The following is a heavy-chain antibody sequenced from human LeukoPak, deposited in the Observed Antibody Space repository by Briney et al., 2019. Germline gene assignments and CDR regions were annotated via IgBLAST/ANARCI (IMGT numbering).Heavy chain of an antibody. Sequence: GGSLRLSCAASGFTFSSYAMSWVRQAPGKGLEWVSYISSSGSTIYYADSVKGRFTISRDNAKNSLYLQMNSLRAEDTAVYYCEREEHRGMAPSYYFYYWGQGTLVTVSS. CDR3: EREEHRGMAPSYYFYY. J-gene: IGHJ4*02. CDR2: ISSSGSTI. CDR1: GFTFSSYA. D-gene: IGHD6-13*01. V-gene: IGHV3-48*04.